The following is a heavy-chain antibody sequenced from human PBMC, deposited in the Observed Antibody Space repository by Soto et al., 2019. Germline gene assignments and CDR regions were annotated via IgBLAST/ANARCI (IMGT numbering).Heavy chain of an antibody. Sequence: GRSLRLSCSASGFTFSSYAMHWVRQAPGKGLEYVSSISSNGGSTYYADSVKGRFTISRDNSKNTLYLQMSSLRAEDTAVYYCVKDGGAGHLSEAFDIWGQGTMVTF. CDR3: VKDGGAGHLSEAFDI. CDR2: ISSNGGST. CDR1: GFTFSSYA. V-gene: IGHV3-64D*06. D-gene: IGHD6-19*01. J-gene: IGHJ3*02.